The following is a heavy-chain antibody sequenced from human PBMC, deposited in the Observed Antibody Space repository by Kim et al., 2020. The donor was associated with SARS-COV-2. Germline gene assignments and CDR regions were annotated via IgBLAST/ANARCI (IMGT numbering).Heavy chain of an antibody. CDR3: ASVVASSSWRYYYYGMDV. Sequence: ASVKVSCKASVYTFTSYYMHWVRQAPGQGLEWMGIINPSGGSTSYAQKFQGRVTMTRDTSTSTVYMELSSLRSEDTAVYYCASVVASSSWRYYYYGMDVWGQGTTVTVSS. J-gene: IGHJ6*02. D-gene: IGHD6-13*01. CDR1: VYTFTSYY. CDR2: INPSGGST. V-gene: IGHV1-46*01.